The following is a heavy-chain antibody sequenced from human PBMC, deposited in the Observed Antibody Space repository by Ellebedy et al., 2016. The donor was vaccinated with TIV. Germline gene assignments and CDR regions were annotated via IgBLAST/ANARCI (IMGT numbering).Heavy chain of an antibody. CDR3: ARRGLRSLDY. J-gene: IGHJ4*02. V-gene: IGHV3-21*01. Sequence: GESLKISXAASGFTFSTYTMNWVRQAPGKGLEWVSSITSSSSYIYYADSVKGRFTISRDNAKNSLYLQMNSLRAEDTAVYYCARRGLRSLDYWGQGTLVTVSS. D-gene: IGHD3-16*01. CDR1: GFTFSTYT. CDR2: ITSSSSYI.